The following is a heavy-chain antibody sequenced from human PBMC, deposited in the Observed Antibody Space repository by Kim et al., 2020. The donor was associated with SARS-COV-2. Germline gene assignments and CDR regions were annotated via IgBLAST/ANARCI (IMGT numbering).Heavy chain of an antibody. D-gene: IGHD2-2*02. CDR2: IKHSGST. CDR1: GGSFSGYH. J-gene: IGHJ6*02. V-gene: IGHV4-34*01. Sequence: SETLSLTCAVYGGSFSGYHWSWIRQPPGKGLEWTGEIKHSGSTNYNPSLKSRVTMSVDTSKSQFSLKLRSVTAADTAVYYCARGRAGVVPSPILGIGPHYDYYAMDVWGQGTTVTVSS. CDR3: ARGRAGVVPSPILGIGPHYDYYAMDV.